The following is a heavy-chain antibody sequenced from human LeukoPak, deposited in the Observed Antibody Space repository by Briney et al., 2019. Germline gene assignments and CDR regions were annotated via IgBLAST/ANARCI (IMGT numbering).Heavy chain of an antibody. CDR3: ATSGSFYTIAYNFDL. CDR2: VYYSGSS. J-gene: IGHJ4*02. V-gene: IGHV4-59*01. D-gene: IGHD2-21*01. Sequence: SETLSLTCSVSGVSFSGYSWSWIRQPPGKGLEWIGYVYYSGSSSYNPSLKSRVTMSVDTSMNEFSLKLRSVTAADTAFYYCATSGSFYTIAYNFDLWGQGTLVTVSS. CDR1: GVSFSGYS.